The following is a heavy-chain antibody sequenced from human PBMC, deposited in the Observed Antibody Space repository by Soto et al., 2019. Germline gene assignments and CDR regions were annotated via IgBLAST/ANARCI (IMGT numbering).Heavy chain of an antibody. CDR2: VDSRGST. J-gene: IGHJ6*02. Sequence: EVQLLETGGGLIQPGGSLRLSCAASGFTVSVNYMNWVRQAPGKGLEWVSLVDSRGSTYYADSVKGRFTIPRDNSKNTLYLQMNSLRVEDTAVYYCARDQFYGSASSNYIYQYYYGMDVWGQGTTVTVSS. CDR3: ARDQFYGSASSNYIYQYYYGMDV. D-gene: IGHD3-10*01. CDR1: GFTVSVNY. V-gene: IGHV3-53*02.